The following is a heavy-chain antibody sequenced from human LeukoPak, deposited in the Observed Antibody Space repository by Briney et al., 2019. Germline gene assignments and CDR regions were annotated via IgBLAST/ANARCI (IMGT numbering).Heavy chain of an antibody. CDR2: IRSKTKSGET. J-gene: IGHJ4*01. V-gene: IGHV3-73*01. CDR3: TSPAHDFDIWSGYYSL. D-gene: IGHD3-3*01. CDR1: GFTFSDSV. Sequence: PGGSPRLSCYVSGFTFSDSVIHWVRHAAGKGLEWVGRIRSKTKSGETAYAASVKGRFTISRDDSKDTAYLQMNSLKPEDTAVYYCTSPAHDFDIWSGYYSLWGHGTQVTVSS.